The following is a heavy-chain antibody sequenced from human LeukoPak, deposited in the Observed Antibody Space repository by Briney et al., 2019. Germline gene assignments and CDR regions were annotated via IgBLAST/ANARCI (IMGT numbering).Heavy chain of an antibody. Sequence: SETLSLTCTVSGGSISSGSYYWSWIRQPAGKGLEWIGRIYTSGSTNYNPSLKSRVTISVDTSKNQFSLKLSSVTAADTAVYYCARVVYRGENWFDPWGQGTLVIVSS. CDR1: GGSISSGSYY. J-gene: IGHJ5*02. CDR3: ARVVYRGENWFDP. D-gene: IGHD3-10*01. CDR2: IYTSGST. V-gene: IGHV4-61*02.